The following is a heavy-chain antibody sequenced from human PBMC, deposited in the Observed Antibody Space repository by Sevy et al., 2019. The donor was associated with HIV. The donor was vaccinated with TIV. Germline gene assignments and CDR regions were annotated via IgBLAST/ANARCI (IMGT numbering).Heavy chain of an antibody. CDR2: IKSKTDGGTT. CDR1: GFTFSNAW. D-gene: IGHD1-26*01. J-gene: IGHJ4*02. Sequence: GGSLRLSCAASGFTFSNAWMSWVRQAPGKGLEWVGHIKSKTDGGTTDYAAPVKGRFTISRDDSKNTLYLQMNSLKTEDTAVYYCTTVHHSIVGGSEFDYWGQGTLVTVSS. CDR3: TTVHHSIVGGSEFDY. V-gene: IGHV3-15*01.